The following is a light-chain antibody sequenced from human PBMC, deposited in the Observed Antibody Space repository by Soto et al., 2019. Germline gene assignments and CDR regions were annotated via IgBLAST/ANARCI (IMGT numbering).Light chain of an antibody. Sequence: EIVLTQSPGTLSLSPGERATLSCRASQSVSGSYLAWYQQKRGQAPRLLIYDASSRDTGIPHRCSGSGSGTYFTLIISRLDPEDFAVYYYQQYGNSLTFGPGTKVDIK. CDR1: QSVSGSY. J-gene: IGKJ3*01. CDR3: QQYGNSLT. V-gene: IGKV3-20*01. CDR2: DAS.